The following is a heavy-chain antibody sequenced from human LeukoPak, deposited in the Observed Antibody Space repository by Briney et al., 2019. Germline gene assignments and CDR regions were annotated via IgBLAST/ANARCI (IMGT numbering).Heavy chain of an antibody. CDR3: AGPTGDSDY. CDR2: ISRSSSYI. V-gene: IGHV3-21*01. Sequence: GGSLRLSCAASGFTFSSYSMNWVRQAPGKGLEWVSSISRSSSYIYYADSVKGRFTISRDNAKNSLYLQMNSLRAEDTAVYYCAGPTGDSDYWGQGTLVTVSS. D-gene: IGHD7-27*01. J-gene: IGHJ4*02. CDR1: GFTFSSYS.